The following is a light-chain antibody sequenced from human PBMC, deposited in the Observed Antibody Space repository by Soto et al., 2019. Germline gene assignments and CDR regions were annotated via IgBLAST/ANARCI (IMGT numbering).Light chain of an antibody. CDR2: EVS. CDR1: SSDVGDYNY. V-gene: IGLV2-8*01. CDR3: SSYGGSNNFV. Sequence: QSVLTQPPSASGSPGQSVTISCTGTSSDVGDYNYVSWYQHHPGKAPKLMIYEVSKRPSGVPDRFSGSKSGNTASLIVSGLQADDEADYYCSSYGGSNNFVFGGGTKLTVL. J-gene: IGLJ2*01.